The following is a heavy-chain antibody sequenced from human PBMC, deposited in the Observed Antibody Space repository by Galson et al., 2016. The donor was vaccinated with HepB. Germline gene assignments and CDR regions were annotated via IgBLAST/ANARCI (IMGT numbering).Heavy chain of an antibody. CDR3: ARGSGYLIDY. CDR2: IKEDGSDK. Sequence: SLRLSCAASGFTFSGFWMNWVRQAPGEGLEWVAIIKEDGSDKHYVDSVKGRFTISRDNAKNSLYLQMGSLRGEDTAVYYCARGSGYLIDYWGQGTLVTVSS. CDR1: GFTFSGFW. D-gene: IGHD5-18*01. J-gene: IGHJ4*02. V-gene: IGHV3-7*04.